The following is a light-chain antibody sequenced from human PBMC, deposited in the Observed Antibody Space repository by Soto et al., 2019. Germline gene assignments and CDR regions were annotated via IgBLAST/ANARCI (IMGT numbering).Light chain of an antibody. CDR1: SSDVGGYNY. CDR2: EVS. V-gene: IGLV2-8*01. Sequence: QSALTQPPSASGSPGQSVTVSCTGTSSDVGGYNYVSWYRQHPGKAPKLRIYEVSKRPSGVPDRFSGSKSGNPASLTVSGLQAEDEADYYCSSYAGSNNYVFRTGPKVTVL. J-gene: IGLJ1*01. CDR3: SSYAGSNNYV.